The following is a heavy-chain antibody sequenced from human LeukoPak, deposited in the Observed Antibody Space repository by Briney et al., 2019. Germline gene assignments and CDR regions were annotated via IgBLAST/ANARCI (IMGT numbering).Heavy chain of an antibody. Sequence: ASVKVSCKTSGYTFTGYYVHWVRQPPGQGLEWMGRINPNSGDTNYAQKFQGRVTMTRDTSISTAYMELSRLRSDDTAVYYCARDYCGGGCFPDYWGQGTLVTVSS. CDR3: ARDYCGGGCFPDY. CDR1: GYTFTGYY. V-gene: IGHV1-2*06. J-gene: IGHJ4*02. CDR2: INPNSGDT. D-gene: IGHD2-21*02.